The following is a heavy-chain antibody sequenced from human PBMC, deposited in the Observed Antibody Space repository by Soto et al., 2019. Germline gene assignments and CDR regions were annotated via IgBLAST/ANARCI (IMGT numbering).Heavy chain of an antibody. CDR3: ARGTPWALYYYYYYMDV. V-gene: IGHV4-59*01. J-gene: IGHJ6*03. CDR2: IYYSGST. CDR1: GGSISSYY. Sequence: SETLSLTCTVSGGSISSYYWSWIRQPPGKGLEWIGYIYYSGSTNYNPSLKSRVTISVDTSKNQFSLKLSSVTAADTAVYYCARGTPWALYYYYYYMDVWGKGTTVTVSS. D-gene: IGHD1-1*01.